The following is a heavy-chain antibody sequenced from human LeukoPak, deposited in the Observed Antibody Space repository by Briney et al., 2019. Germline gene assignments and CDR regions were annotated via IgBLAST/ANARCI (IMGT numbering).Heavy chain of an antibody. CDR3: ARDCSSTSCLIADHSPEDNWFDP. V-gene: IGHV1-69*04. CDR1: GYTFTSYD. Sequence: GASVKVSRKASGYTFTSYDISWVRQAPGQGLEWMGRIIPILGIANYAQKFQGRVTITADKSTSTTYMELSSLRSEDTAVYYCARDCSSTSCLIADHSPEDNWFDPWGQGTLVTVSS. J-gene: IGHJ5*02. CDR2: IIPILGIA. D-gene: IGHD2-2*01.